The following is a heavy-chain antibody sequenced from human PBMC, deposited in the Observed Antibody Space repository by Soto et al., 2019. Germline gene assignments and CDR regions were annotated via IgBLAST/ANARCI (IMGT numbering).Heavy chain of an antibody. CDR2: IYDSGST. D-gene: IGHD6-13*01. CDR3: ARPSRDAFYI. Sequence: QLQLQESGPGLVKPSETLSLTCTVSGVSISSRSYYWGWIRQPPGKGLEWIGRIYDSGSTDYNPSLKSRVTISVDTYKHQFSRKLSSVAVADKAEYYCARPSRDAFYIRGQGTMVTVSS. V-gene: IGHV4-39*01. J-gene: IGHJ3*02. CDR1: GVSISSRSYY.